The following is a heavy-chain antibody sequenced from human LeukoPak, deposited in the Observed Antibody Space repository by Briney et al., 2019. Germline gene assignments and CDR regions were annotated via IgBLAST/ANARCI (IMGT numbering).Heavy chain of an antibody. V-gene: IGHV3-30*02. CDR3: AKDPTHYRVWDYYETIGLSY. D-gene: IGHD3-22*01. CDR2: IRFDESDK. CDR1: GFTFSNYG. J-gene: IGHJ4*02. Sequence: GGSLRLSCAASGFTFSNYGMHWVRQAPGKGLEWVAHIRFDESDKYYADSVKDRFTISRDISRNTVYLQMNSLRPEDTAVYYCAKDPTHYRVWDYYETIGLSYWGQGTLVTVSS.